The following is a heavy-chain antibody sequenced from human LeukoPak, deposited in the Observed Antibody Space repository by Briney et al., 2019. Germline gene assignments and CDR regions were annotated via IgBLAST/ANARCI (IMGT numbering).Heavy chain of an antibody. Sequence: PGRSLRLSCAASGFTFSSYGMHWVRQAPGKGLEWVAVISYDGSNKYYADSVKGRFTISRDNSKNTLYLQMNSLRAEDTAVFYCARDLSISPYGMDVWGQGTTVTVSS. CDR3: ARDLSISPYGMDV. CDR2: ISYDGSNK. CDR1: GFTFSSYG. J-gene: IGHJ6*02. V-gene: IGHV3-30*03. D-gene: IGHD6-6*01.